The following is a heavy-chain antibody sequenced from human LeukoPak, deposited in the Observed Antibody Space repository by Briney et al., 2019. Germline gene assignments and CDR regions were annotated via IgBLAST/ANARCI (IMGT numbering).Heavy chain of an antibody. CDR3: ARVEGYIWGSYAY. D-gene: IGHD3-16*01. J-gene: IGHJ4*02. CDR1: GCTFSSYW. Sequence: GGSLRLSCAASGCTFSSYWMSWVREAPGKGLEWVADIKQDGSEKYYVDSVKGRFTISRDNAKNSLYPQMNSLRAEDTALYYCARVEGYIWGSYAYWGQGTLVTVSS. V-gene: IGHV3-7*01. CDR2: IKQDGSEK.